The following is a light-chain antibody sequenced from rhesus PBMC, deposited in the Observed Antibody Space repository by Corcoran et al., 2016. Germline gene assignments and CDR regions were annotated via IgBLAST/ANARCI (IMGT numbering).Light chain of an antibody. J-gene: IGKJ2*01. CDR2: DPS. CDR1: QSVSSN. V-gene: IGKV3-35*01. Sequence: EIVMTQSPATLSLSPGERATLSCRASQSVSSNLAWYQQKPGQAPRLLIYDPSSRATGIPDRFSGSGSGTDFTLTISSLEPEDVGVYYCPQESNWMYSFGQGTKVEIK. CDR3: PQESNWMYS.